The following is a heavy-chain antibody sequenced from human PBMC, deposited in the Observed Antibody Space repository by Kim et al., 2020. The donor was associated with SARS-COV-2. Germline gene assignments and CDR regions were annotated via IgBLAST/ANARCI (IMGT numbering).Heavy chain of an antibody. D-gene: IGHD6-13*01. J-gene: IGHJ3*02. CDR3: ARQQYRYKSSWSDAFGI. Sequence: ASVKVSCKASGYTFTSYGISWVRRAPGQGLEWMGWISAYNGNTNYAQKLQGRVTMTTDTSTSTAYMELRSLRSDDTAVYYCARQQYRYKSSWSDAFGIWGQGTMVTVSS. CDR2: ISAYNGNT. V-gene: IGHV1-18*01. CDR1: GYTFTSYG.